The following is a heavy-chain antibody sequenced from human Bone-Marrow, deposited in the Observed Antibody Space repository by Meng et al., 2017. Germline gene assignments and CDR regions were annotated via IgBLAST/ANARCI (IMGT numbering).Heavy chain of an antibody. CDR2: ISYDGSHK. CDR1: RFNFSSST. J-gene: IGHJ3*02. CDR3: ARHMVRAEHAFDI. Sequence: GESLMISCAASRFNFSSSTMHWVRQAPGKGLEWVAVISYDGSHKYYADSVKGRFTISRDNSKKTLYLHMSSLRADDTAVFYCARHMVRAEHAFDIWGQGTVVTVSS. V-gene: IGHV3-30*04. D-gene: IGHD3-10*01.